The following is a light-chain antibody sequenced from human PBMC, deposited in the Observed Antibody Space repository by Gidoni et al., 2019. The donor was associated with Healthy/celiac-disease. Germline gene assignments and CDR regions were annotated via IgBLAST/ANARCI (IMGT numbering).Light chain of an antibody. CDR1: QDISNY. CDR3: QQYDNLPLT. J-gene: IGKJ4*01. CDR2: DAS. Sequence: DIQMTQSPSSLSASVGDRVTITCQASQDISNYLNWYQPKPGKPPKLLIYDASNLETGVPSRFNGSESGTDFTFAISSLQPEDIATYYCQQYDNLPLTFGGGTKVEIK. V-gene: IGKV1-33*01.